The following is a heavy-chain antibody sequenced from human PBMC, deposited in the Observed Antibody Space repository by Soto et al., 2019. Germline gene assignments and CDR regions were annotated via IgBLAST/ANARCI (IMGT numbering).Heavy chain of an antibody. D-gene: IGHD1-1*01. J-gene: IGHJ5*01. CDR2: IIPIFGTA. V-gene: IGHV1-69*13. CDR3: ARTLRSGTGPNYGGWFYS. Sequence: SVKVSCKASGGTFSSYAISWVRQAPGQGLEWMGGIIPIFGTANYAQKFQGRVTITADESTSTAYMELSSLRSEDTAVYYCARTLRSGTGPNYGGWFYSWGQGTLVTVSS. CDR1: GGTFSSYA.